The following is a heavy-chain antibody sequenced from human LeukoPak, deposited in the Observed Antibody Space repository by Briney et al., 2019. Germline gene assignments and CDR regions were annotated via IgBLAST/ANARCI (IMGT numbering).Heavy chain of an antibody. Sequence: ASVKVSCKASGYTSTSYYMHWVRQAPGQGLEWMGWINPNSGGTNYAQKFQGRVTMTRDTSISTAYMELSRLRSDDTAVYYCARDRVRGGDFQDWGQGTLVTVSS. CDR3: ARDRVRGGDFQD. CDR1: GYTSTSYY. CDR2: INPNSGGT. J-gene: IGHJ1*01. D-gene: IGHD2-21*01. V-gene: IGHV1-2*02.